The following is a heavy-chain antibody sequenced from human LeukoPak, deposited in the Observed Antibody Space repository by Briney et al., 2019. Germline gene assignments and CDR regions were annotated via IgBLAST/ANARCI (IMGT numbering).Heavy chain of an antibody. CDR3: ARVYSSSWYSGY. D-gene: IGHD6-13*01. CDR1: GFIFNSYS. Sequence: GGSLRLSCAASGFIFNSYSMSWVRQAPGKGLEWVSSITSSSSYIYYADSVKGRFTISRDNAKNSLYLQMNSLRAEDTAVYYCARVYSSSWYSGYWGQGTLVTVSS. J-gene: IGHJ4*02. V-gene: IGHV3-21*01. CDR2: ITSSSSYI.